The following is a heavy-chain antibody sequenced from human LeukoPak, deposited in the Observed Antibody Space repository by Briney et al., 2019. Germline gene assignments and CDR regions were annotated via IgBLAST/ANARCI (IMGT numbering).Heavy chain of an antibody. D-gene: IGHD3-10*01. CDR2: IYSGGST. CDR1: GFTFSRYA. J-gene: IGHJ4*02. Sequence: GGSLRLSCSASGFTFSRYAMNWVRQAPGKGLEWVSVIYSGGSTYYADSVKGRFTISRDNSKNSLYLQMNSLRAEDTAVYYCARDPSYYGSGSYYMGRDYWGQGTLVTVSS. V-gene: IGHV3-66*01. CDR3: ARDPSYYGSGSYYMGRDY.